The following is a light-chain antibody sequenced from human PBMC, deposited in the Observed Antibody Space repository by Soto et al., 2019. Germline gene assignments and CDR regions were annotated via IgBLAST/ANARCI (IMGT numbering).Light chain of an antibody. CDR3: AAWDDSLSGYV. J-gene: IGLJ1*01. CDR2: SYN. Sequence: QSALTQPPSASGTPGQRVTISCSGSSSNIGSNYVYWYQQLPGTAPKLLIYSYNQRPSGVPDRFSGSKSGTSASLAISGLRSEDEADYYCAAWDDSLSGYVFGTGTKLTVL. V-gene: IGLV1-47*02. CDR1: SSNIGSNY.